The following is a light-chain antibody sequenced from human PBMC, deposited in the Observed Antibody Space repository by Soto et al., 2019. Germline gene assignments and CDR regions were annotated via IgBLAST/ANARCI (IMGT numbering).Light chain of an antibody. CDR1: QSVSSN. Sequence: EIVMTQSPATLSVSQGERATLSRRASQSVSSNLAWYQQKPGQAPRLLIYGASTLHSGVPSNFSGSGSGTEFTLTISSLQSEDFAVYYCQQYSNWPTITLGQGTRLEIK. CDR3: QQYSNWPTIT. J-gene: IGKJ5*01. V-gene: IGKV3-15*01. CDR2: GAS.